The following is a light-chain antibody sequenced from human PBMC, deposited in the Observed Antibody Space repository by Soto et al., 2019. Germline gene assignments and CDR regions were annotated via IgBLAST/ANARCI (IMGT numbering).Light chain of an antibody. Sequence: EIVLTQSPGTLSLSPGERATLSCRASQSVSSSYLAWYQQKPGQAPRLLIYGASSRATGIPDRFSGSGSGPEFTLTISRLEPEDFAVYYCQQYDSSPLTFGGGTKVEIK. CDR3: QQYDSSPLT. CDR1: QSVSSSY. CDR2: GAS. J-gene: IGKJ4*01. V-gene: IGKV3-20*01.